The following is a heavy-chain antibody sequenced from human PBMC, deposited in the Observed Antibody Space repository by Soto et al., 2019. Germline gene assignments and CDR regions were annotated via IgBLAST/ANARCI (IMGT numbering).Heavy chain of an antibody. V-gene: IGHV4-39*01. J-gene: IGHJ4*02. Sequence: SETLSLTCTVSGGSISSSSYYWGWIRQPPGKGLEWIGSIYNSGSTYYNPSLKSRVTISVDTSKNQFSLRLSSVTAADTAVYYCAADALATAGEDYWGQGTLVTV. D-gene: IGHD6-13*01. CDR2: IYNSGST. CDR3: AADALATAGEDY. CDR1: GGSISSSSYY.